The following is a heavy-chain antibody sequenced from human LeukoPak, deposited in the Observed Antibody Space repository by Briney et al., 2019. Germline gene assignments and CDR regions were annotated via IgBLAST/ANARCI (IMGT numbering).Heavy chain of an antibody. D-gene: IGHD1-26*01. CDR2: ISYDGSNK. J-gene: IGHJ4*02. V-gene: IGHV3-30*01. CDR1: GFTFSSDA. Sequence: AGSLRLSCAASGFTFSSDAIRWVRQAPGKRLEWVAVISYDGSNKYYPDSVKGRFTISRDNSKNTLYLQMNSLRAQDTAVYYCARDHLVGATYFDYWGEGTLVTVSS. CDR3: ARDHLVGATYFDY.